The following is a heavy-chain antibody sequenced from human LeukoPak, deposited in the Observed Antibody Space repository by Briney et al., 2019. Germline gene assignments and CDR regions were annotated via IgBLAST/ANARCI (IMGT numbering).Heavy chain of an antibody. V-gene: IGHV3-30*03. CDR1: GFTFSSYG. CDR3: AREEATKGYFDY. CDR2: ISYDGSNK. J-gene: IGHJ4*02. Sequence: GRSLRLSCAASGFTFSSYGMHWVRQAPGKGLEWVAVISYDGSNKYYADSVKGRFTISRDNSKNTLYLQMNSLRAEDTAVYYCAREEATKGYFDYWGQGTLVTVSS. D-gene: IGHD5-12*01.